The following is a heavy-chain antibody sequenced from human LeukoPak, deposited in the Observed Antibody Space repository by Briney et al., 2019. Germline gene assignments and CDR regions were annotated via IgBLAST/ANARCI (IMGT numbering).Heavy chain of an antibody. J-gene: IGHJ4*02. CDR1: GGSISSYY. CDR3: ARGGYDYVWGSYRRNRAYYFDY. CDR2: INHSGST. Sequence: SETLSLTCTVSGGSISSYYWSWLRQPPGKGLEWLGEINHSGSTNYNPSLKSRVTISVDTSKNQFSLKLSSVTAADTAVYYCARGGYDYVWGSYRRNRAYYFDYWGQGTLVTVSS. D-gene: IGHD3-16*02. V-gene: IGHV4-34*01.